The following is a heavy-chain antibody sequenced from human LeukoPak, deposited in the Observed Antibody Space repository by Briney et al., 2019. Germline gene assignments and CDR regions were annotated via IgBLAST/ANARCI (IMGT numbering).Heavy chain of an antibody. Sequence: ASVKVSCKASGYTFTSYGISWVRQAPGQGLEWMGWINPNSGGTNYAQKFQGKVTMTRDTSISTAYMELSRLRSDDTAVYYCARAGGNYGFESYFQHWGQGTLVTVSS. V-gene: IGHV1-2*02. CDR2: INPNSGGT. D-gene: IGHD1-7*01. CDR1: GYTFTSYG. J-gene: IGHJ1*01. CDR3: ARAGGNYGFESYFQH.